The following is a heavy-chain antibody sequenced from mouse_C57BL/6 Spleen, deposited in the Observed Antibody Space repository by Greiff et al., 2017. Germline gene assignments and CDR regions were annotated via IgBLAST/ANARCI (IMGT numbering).Heavy chain of an antibody. Sequence: EVQLQQSGPELVKPGASVKISCKASGYTFTDYYMNWVKQSHGKSLEWIGDINPNNGGTSYNQKFKGKATLTVDKSSSTAYMELRSLTSEDSAVYYCARGYYYGSSFMDYWGQGTSVTVSS. CDR3: ARGYYYGSSFMDY. CDR1: GYTFTDYY. J-gene: IGHJ4*01. V-gene: IGHV1-26*01. D-gene: IGHD1-1*01. CDR2: INPNNGGT.